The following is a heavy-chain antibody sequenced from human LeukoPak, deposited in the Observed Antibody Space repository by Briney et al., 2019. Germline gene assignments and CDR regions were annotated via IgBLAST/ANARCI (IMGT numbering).Heavy chain of an antibody. CDR1: GYTFTSYG. CDR2: ISAYNGNT. J-gene: IGHJ6*02. CDR3: ARDYMYDYVFLGSPRGHGKYYYYGMDV. V-gene: IGHV1-18*01. Sequence: ASVKVSCKASGYTFTSYGISWVRQAPGQGLEWMGWISAYNGNTNYAQKLQGRVTMTTDTSTSTAYMELRSLRSDDTAVYYCARDYMYDYVFLGSPRGHGKYYYYGMDVWGQGTTVTVSS. D-gene: IGHD3-16*01.